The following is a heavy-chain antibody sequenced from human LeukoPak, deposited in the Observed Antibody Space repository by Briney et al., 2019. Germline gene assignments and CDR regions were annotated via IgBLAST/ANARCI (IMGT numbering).Heavy chain of an antibody. CDR1: GGTFSSYA. CDR2: IIPIFGTA. V-gene: IGHV1-69*13. D-gene: IGHD4-23*01. J-gene: IGHJ4*02. CDR3: ARDDTQGHDYGGNMGDY. Sequence: SVKVSCKASGGTFSSYAISWVRQAPGQGLEWMGGIIPIFGTANYAQKFQGRVTITADESTSTAYMELSSLRSEDTAVYYCARDDTQGHDYGGNMGDYWGQGTLVTVSS.